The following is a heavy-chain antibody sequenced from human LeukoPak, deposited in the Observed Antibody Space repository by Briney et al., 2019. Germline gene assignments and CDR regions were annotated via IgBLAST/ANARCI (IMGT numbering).Heavy chain of an antibody. Sequence: PGGSLRLSCAASGFTFSSYWMSWVRQAPGKGLEWVSGISGSGGSTYYEDSVKGRFTISRDNSKNTLYLQMNSLRAEDTVVYYCAKNSGGTCYSHLDYWGQGTLVTVSS. D-gene: IGHD2-15*01. CDR3: AKNSGGTCYSHLDY. V-gene: IGHV3-23*01. J-gene: IGHJ4*02. CDR1: GFTFSSYW. CDR2: ISGSGGST.